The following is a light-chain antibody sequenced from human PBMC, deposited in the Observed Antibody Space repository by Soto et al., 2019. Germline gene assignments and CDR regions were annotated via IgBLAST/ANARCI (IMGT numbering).Light chain of an antibody. J-gene: IGKJ1*01. Sequence: EIVLTQSPGTLSLSPGERATLSCRASQSVRSSYFAWYQQKPGQAPRLLIYDASNRATGIPARFSGSGSGTDFTLTISSLEPEDFAVYXCXXXXXXXPWTFGQGTKVDIK. V-gene: IGKV3-20*01. CDR2: DAS. CDR1: QSVRSSY. CDR3: XXXXXXXPWT.